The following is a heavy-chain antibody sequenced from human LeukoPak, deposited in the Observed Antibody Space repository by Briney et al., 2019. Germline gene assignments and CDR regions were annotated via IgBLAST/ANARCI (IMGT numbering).Heavy chain of an antibody. V-gene: IGHV3-23*01. CDR1: GFTFSSYG. CDR2: ISGSGGST. CDR3: AKDSSGSYYNVLSSGGYYYYMDV. Sequence: RGSLRLSCAASGFTFSSYGMSWVRQAPGKGLEWVSAISGSGGSTYYAGSVKGRFTISRDNSKNTLYLQMNSLRAEDTAVYYCAKDSSGSYYNVLSSGGYYYYMDVWGKGTTVTVSS. D-gene: IGHD3-10*01. J-gene: IGHJ6*03.